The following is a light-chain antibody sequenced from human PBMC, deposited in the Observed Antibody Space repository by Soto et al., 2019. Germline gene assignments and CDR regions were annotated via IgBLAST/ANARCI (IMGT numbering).Light chain of an antibody. Sequence: EIVLTQSPGTLSLSPGERATLSCRASQSVSSSYLAWYQQKPGQAPRLLIYGASSMATGIPDRFSGSGSGTDFTLTLSRLEPEDFALYYCQQYGSSPPMYTFGQGTKLEIK. CDR1: QSVSSSY. V-gene: IGKV3-20*01. CDR2: GAS. CDR3: QQYGSSPPMYT. J-gene: IGKJ2*01.